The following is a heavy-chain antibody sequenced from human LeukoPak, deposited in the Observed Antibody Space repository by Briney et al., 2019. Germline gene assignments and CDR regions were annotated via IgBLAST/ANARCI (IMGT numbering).Heavy chain of an antibody. V-gene: IGHV3-9*01. J-gene: IGHJ3*02. D-gene: IGHD6-19*01. CDR1: GFTFSIYW. CDR3: AKAVAAPGAFDI. CDR2: IGWDSKSI. Sequence: GGSLRLSCAASGFTFSIYWMHWVRQAPGKGLEWVSGIGWDSKSIVYADSVKGRFTISRDNAKNSLYLQMNGLRPEDTASYYCAKAVAAPGAFDIWGRGTVVTVSS.